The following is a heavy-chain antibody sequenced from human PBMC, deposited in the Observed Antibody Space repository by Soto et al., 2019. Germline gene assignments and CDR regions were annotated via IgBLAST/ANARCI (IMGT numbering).Heavy chain of an antibody. V-gene: IGHV4-59*08. CDR2: IYYSGST. J-gene: IGHJ4*02. Sequence: SETLSLTCTVSGGSISSYYWSWIRQPPGKGLEWIGYIYYSGSTNYNPSLKSRVTISVDTSKNQFSLKLSSVTAADTAVYYCARHYRRYFDFFDYWGQGTLVTVSS. CDR3: ARHYRRYFDFFDY. CDR1: GGSISSYY. D-gene: IGHD3-9*01.